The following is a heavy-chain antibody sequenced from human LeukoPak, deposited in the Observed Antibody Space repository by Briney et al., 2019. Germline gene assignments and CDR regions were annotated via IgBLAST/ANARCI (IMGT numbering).Heavy chain of an antibody. Sequence: GSLRLSCAASGFTVSSNYMNWVRQPPGKGLEWIGSIYYSGSTYYNPSLKSRVTISVDTSKNQFSLKLSSVTAADTAVYYCASEYAEDYWGQGTLVTVSS. V-gene: IGHV4-39*01. CDR1: GFTVSSNY. J-gene: IGHJ4*02. CDR2: IYYSGST. D-gene: IGHD2/OR15-2a*01. CDR3: ASEYAEDY.